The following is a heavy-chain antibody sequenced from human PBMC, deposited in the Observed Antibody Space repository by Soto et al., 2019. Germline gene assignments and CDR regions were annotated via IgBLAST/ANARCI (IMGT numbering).Heavy chain of an antibody. D-gene: IGHD1-1*01. CDR2: IIPILGIA. J-gene: IGHJ6*02. CDR1: GGTFSSYT. CDR3: ARAFPGMGTPRQYYYYGMDV. Sequence: SVKVSCKASGGTFSSYTISWVRQAPGQGLEWMGRIIPILGIANYAQKFQGRVTITADKSTSTAYMELSSVTAADTAVYYCARAFPGMGTPRQYYYYGMDVWGQGTTVTVSS. V-gene: IGHV1-69*02.